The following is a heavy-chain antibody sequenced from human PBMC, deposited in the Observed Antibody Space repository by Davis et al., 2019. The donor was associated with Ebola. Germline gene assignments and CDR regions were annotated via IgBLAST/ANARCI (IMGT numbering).Heavy chain of an antibody. D-gene: IGHD6-19*01. CDR2: IIPILGIA. V-gene: IGHV1-69*04. Sequence: SVKVSCKASGGTFSSYAISWVRQAPGQGLEWLGRIIPILGIANYAQKFQGRVTITADKSTSTAYMELSSLRSEDTAVYYCARDEGIAVAGPLFDPWGQGTLVTVSS. J-gene: IGHJ5*02. CDR3: ARDEGIAVAGPLFDP. CDR1: GGTFSSYA.